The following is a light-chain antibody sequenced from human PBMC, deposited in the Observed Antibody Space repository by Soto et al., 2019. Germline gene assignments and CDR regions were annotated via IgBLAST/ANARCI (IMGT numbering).Light chain of an antibody. CDR3: SSFTSSNTRNV. J-gene: IGLJ1*01. CDR1: SSDVGGYNY. V-gene: IGLV2-14*03. Sequence: QSALTQPASVSGSPGQSITISCTGTSSDVGGYNYVSWYQQHPGKAPKLMIYDVTHRPSGGSNRFSGSKSGNTASLTISGLQAEDEADYYCSSFTSSNTRNVFGTGTKLTVL. CDR2: DVT.